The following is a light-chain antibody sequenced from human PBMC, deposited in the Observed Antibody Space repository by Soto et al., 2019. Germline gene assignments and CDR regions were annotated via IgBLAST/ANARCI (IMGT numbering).Light chain of an antibody. Sequence: DTQMTQSPSSVSASVGDRVSITCRASQGISNWLAWYQQKPGRAPKLLIYAASSLQSGVSSRFSGSGSATDFTLTSSSLQPEDFATYYCQQGTSFPFTFGPGTKVDIK. V-gene: IGKV1D-12*01. CDR3: QQGTSFPFT. J-gene: IGKJ3*01. CDR2: AAS. CDR1: QGISNW.